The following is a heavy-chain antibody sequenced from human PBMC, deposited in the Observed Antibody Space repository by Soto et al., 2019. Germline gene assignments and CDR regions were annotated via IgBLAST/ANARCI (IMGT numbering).Heavy chain of an antibody. Sequence: GGSLRLSCVASGFTFSSYWMHWVRQAPGKGLVWVSRIKSDGSGTTYADSVKGRLTISRDNAKNTLYLQMNSLRAEDTAVYYCARVETCSSTSCYSVFDYWGQGTLVTVSS. J-gene: IGHJ4*02. CDR3: ARVETCSSTSCYSVFDY. CDR2: IKSDGSGT. CDR1: GFTFSSYW. D-gene: IGHD2-2*01. V-gene: IGHV3-74*03.